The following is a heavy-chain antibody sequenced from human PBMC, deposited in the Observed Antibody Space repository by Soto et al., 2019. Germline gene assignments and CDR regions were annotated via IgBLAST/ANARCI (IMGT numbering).Heavy chain of an antibody. D-gene: IGHD4-17*01. V-gene: IGHV4-31*03. CDR2: IYYSGST. CDR3: ARVAYGDYVLDY. J-gene: IGHJ4*02. Sequence: TCTVSGGSISSGGYYWSWIRQHPGKGLEWIGYIYYSGSTYYNPSLKSRVTISVDTSKNQFSLKLSSVTAADTAVYYCARVAYGDYVLDYWGQGTLVTVS. CDR1: GGSISSGGYY.